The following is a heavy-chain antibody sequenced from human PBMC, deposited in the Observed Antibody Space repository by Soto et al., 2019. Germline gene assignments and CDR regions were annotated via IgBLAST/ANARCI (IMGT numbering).Heavy chain of an antibody. CDR2: TYYRSKWYN. CDR1: GDSVSSNSAA. Sequence: PSQTLSLTCAISGDSVSSNSAAWNWIRQSPSRGLEWLGRTYYRSKWYNDYAVSVKSRITINPDTSKNQFSLQLNSVTPEDTAVYYCAREGRYCSGGSCQYPPYYYYYGMDVWGQGTTVTVSS. D-gene: IGHD2-15*01. V-gene: IGHV6-1*01. J-gene: IGHJ6*02. CDR3: AREGRYCSGGSCQYPPYYYYYGMDV.